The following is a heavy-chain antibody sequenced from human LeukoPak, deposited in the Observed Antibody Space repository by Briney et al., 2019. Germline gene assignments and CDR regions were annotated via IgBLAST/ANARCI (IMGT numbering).Heavy chain of an antibody. CDR1: GFTFSSYS. Sequence: GGSLRLSCAASGFTFSSYSMNWVRQAPGKGLEWVSYISSSSSTIQYADAVKGRFTISRDNAKNSLYLLMNSLREEDAAVYYCERFAGEDYWGQGTLVTVSS. D-gene: IGHD3-10*01. CDR3: ERFAGEDY. V-gene: IGHV3-48*02. CDR2: ISSSSSTI. J-gene: IGHJ4*02.